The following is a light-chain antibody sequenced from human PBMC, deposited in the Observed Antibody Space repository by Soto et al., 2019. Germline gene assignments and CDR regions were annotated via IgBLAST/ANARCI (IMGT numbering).Light chain of an antibody. Sequence: QSVLTQPPSASGTPGQRLTISCSGSSSNIGSNTVNWYQQLPGTAPKLLIHSNSQRASGVPDRFSGSKSCTSASLAISGLQSEDEADYCCAAWDDSLNGVVFGGGTKVTVL. J-gene: IGLJ2*01. CDR1: SSNIGSNT. CDR2: SNS. V-gene: IGLV1-44*01. CDR3: AAWDDSLNGVV.